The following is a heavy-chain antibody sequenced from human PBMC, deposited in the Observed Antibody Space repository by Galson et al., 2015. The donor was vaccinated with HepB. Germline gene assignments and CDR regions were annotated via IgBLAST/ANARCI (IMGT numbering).Heavy chain of an antibody. CDR2: ISTYTGNT. Sequence: SVKVSCKASGYTFISYGVIWVRRAPGQGLEWMGWISTYTGNTKYAQKFQGRVTMTTDTSTSTAYMDLRSLRSDDTAVYYCVRDAGRYCSGASCYPGYDYWGKGTLVTVSS. V-gene: IGHV1-18*01. J-gene: IGHJ4*02. CDR1: GYTFISYG. D-gene: IGHD2-15*01. CDR3: VRDAGRYCSGASCYPGYDY.